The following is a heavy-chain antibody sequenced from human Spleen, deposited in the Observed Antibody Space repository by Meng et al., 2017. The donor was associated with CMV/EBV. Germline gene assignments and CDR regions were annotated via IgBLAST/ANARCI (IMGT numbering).Heavy chain of an antibody. V-gene: IGHV1-46*01. D-gene: IGHD3-22*01. Sequence: ASVKVSCKASGYSFTTYFVHWVRQAPGQGLEWMGIINPNGGSASYPQKFQGRVTMTRDTSTSTVYMELSRLTSEDTAIYYCAREWNQYHTSGYYMYWGQGTLVTVSS. CDR2: INPNGGSA. J-gene: IGHJ4*02. CDR1: GYSFTTYF. CDR3: AREWNQYHTSGYYMY.